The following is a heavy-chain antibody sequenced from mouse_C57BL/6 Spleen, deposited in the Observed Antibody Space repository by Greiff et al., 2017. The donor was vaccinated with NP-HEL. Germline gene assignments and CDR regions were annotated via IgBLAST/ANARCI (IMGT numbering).Heavy chain of an antibody. CDR3: AKITTVVAPRGY. V-gene: IGHV5-17*01. CDR1: GFTFSDYG. J-gene: IGHJ4*01. CDR2: ISSGSSTI. Sequence: EVKLMESGGGLVKPGGSLKLSCAASGFTFSDYGMHWVRQAPEKGLEWVAYISSGSSTIYYADTVKGRFTISRDNAKNTLFLQMTSLRSEDTAMYYCAKITTVVAPRGYWGQGTSVTVSS. D-gene: IGHD1-1*01.